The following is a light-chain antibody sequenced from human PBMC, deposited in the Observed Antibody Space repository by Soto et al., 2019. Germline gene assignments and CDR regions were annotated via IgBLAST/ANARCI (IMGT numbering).Light chain of an antibody. CDR2: DVS. CDR3: SSYSSSSSHVV. CDR1: SSDVGDYNC. Sequence: QSVLTQPASVSGSPGQSITISCTGTSSDVGDYNCVSWYQQHPGKAPKLMIYDVSNRPSGVSNRFSGSKSGNTASLTISGLQAEDEADYYCSSYSSSSSHVVFGGGTKVTVL. V-gene: IGLV2-14*03. J-gene: IGLJ2*01.